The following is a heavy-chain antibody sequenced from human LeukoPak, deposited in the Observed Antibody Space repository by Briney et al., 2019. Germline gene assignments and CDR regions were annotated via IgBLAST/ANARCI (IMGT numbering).Heavy chain of an antibody. J-gene: IGHJ6*03. CDR2: IHRSGST. V-gene: IGHV4-38-2*02. CDR3: ARGTYGYYMDV. D-gene: IGHD4-17*01. CDR1: NYSISNSLY. Sequence: SEPPSLTCSGSNYSISNSLYWGWLRQPPGKGLEWIGSIHRSGSTFNNPSLKSRVTISLDTSKNQFSLKLSSVTAADTAVYFCARGTYGYYMDVWGKGTTVTVSS.